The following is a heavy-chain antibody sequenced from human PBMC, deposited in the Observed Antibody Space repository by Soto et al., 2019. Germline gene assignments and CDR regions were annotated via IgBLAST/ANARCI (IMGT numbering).Heavy chain of an antibody. CDR3: ATRSPASDY. CDR2: ISPFNSNT. Sequence: ASVKGSCKSSGYPFTHYGITWIRQAPGQGLEWMGWISPFNSNTNYGQTLQGRVTMTTDTSTSTAYMELRSLRSVDTAVYYCATRSPASDYWGQGILVTGSS. V-gene: IGHV1-18*01. J-gene: IGHJ4*02. D-gene: IGHD3-10*01. CDR1: GYPFTHYG.